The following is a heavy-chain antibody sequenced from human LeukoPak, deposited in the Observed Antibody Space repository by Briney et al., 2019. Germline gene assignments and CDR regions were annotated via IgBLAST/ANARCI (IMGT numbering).Heavy chain of an antibody. Sequence: PGGSLRLSCEGSGFTFSNYWMGWVRQAPGKGLQWVVNTKTDGSEKYYVDSVKGRFTISRDNAKNSLYLQMNSLRAEDTAVYYCATYSSLNRREFQYWGQGTLLTVSS. CDR2: TKTDGSEK. D-gene: IGHD3-22*01. V-gene: IGHV3-7*01. J-gene: IGHJ1*01. CDR1: GFTFSNYW. CDR3: ATYSSLNRREFQY.